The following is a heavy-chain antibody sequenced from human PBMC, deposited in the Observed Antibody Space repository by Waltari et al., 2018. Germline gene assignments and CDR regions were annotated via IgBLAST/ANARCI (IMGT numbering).Heavy chain of an antibody. V-gene: IGHV1-69-2*01. CDR3: AAYPLKPKQQLTHGA. D-gene: IGHD6-13*01. J-gene: IGHJ5*02. Sequence: EVQLVQSGAEVKKPGATVKIYCKVSGYTFTDYYMHWVQQAPGKGLEWMVLVYPEDGETIYAEKFQGRVTITADTSTDTAYMELSSLGSEGTAVYYCAAYPLKPKQQLTHGAWGQGTLVTVSS. CDR2: VYPEDGET. CDR1: GYTFTDYY.